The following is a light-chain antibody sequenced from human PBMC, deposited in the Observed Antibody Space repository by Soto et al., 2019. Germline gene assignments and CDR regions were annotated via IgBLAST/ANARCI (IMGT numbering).Light chain of an antibody. J-gene: IGKJ2*01. CDR1: QGISSY. CDR2: AAS. CDR3: QQYYSYPPT. Sequence: AIRMTQSPSSXSASTGDRVTITCRASQGISSYLAWYQQKPGKAPKLLIYAASTLQSGVPSRFSGSGSGTDFTLTIRCLQSEDFATYYCQQYYSYPPTFGQGTKVDIK. V-gene: IGKV1-8*01.